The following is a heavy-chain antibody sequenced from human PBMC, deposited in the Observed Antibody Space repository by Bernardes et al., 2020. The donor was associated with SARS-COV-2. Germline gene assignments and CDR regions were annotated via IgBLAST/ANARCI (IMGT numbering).Heavy chain of an antibody. CDR1: GYSISSGYY. V-gene: IGHV4-38-2*02. Sequence: ETLSLTCAVSGYSISSGYYWGWIRQPPGKGLEWIGSIYHSGSTYYNPSLKSRVTISVDTSKNQFSLKLSSVTAADTAVYYCAGEMATKYYYYGMDVWGQGTTVTVSS. CDR2: IYHSGST. J-gene: IGHJ6*02. CDR3: AGEMATKYYYYGMDV.